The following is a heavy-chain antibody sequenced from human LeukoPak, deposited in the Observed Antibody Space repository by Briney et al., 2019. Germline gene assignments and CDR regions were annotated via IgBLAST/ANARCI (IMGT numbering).Heavy chain of an antibody. Sequence: SETLSLTCTVSGGSISSYYWSWIRQPPGKGLEWIGYIYYSGSTNYNPSLKSRVTISVDTSKNQFSLKLSSVTAADTAVYYCAKSDYYGASDYWGQGTLVTVSS. J-gene: IGHJ4*02. CDR1: GGSISSYY. V-gene: IGHV4-59*01. CDR3: AKSDYYGASDY. CDR2: IYYSGST. D-gene: IGHD3-10*01.